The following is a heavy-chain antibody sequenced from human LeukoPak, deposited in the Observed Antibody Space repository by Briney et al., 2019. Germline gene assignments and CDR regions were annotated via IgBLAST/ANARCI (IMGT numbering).Heavy chain of an antibody. CDR1: GFTFDDYG. Sequence: GGSLRLSCAASGFTFDDYGMSWVRQAPGKGLEWVSGIGTAGEIYYPGSVKGRFTISRENAKNSLYLQMNSLRAGDTAVYYCARAAYSSTWYSRYFDLWGRGTLVTVSS. D-gene: IGHD6-13*01. CDR3: ARAAYSSTWYSRYFDL. V-gene: IGHV3-13*01. CDR2: IGTAGEI. J-gene: IGHJ2*01.